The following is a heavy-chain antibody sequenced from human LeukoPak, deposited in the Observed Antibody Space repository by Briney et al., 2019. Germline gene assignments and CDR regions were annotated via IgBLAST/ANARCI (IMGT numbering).Heavy chain of an antibody. J-gene: IGHJ4*02. Sequence: GGSLRLSCAASGFTFGSYAMHWVRQAPGKGLEWVAVISYDGSNKYYADSVKGRFTISRDNSKNTLYLQMNSLRAEDTAVYYCARGQAAGTDYWGQGTLVTVSS. V-gene: IGHV3-30-3*01. CDR2: ISYDGSNK. CDR1: GFTFGSYA. D-gene: IGHD6-13*01. CDR3: ARGQAAGTDY.